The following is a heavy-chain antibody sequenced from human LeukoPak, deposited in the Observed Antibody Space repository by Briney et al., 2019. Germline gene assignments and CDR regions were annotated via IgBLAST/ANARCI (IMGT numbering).Heavy chain of an antibody. CDR3: ARDRYSSGWYVPAY. Sequence: ASVKVSCKDSGYTFTSYGISWVRQAPGQGLEWMGWISAYNGNTNYAQKLQGRVTMTTDTSTSTAYMELRSLRSDDTAVYYCARDRYSSGWYVPAYWGQGTLVTVSS. CDR2: ISAYNGNT. V-gene: IGHV1-18*01. CDR1: GYTFTSYG. J-gene: IGHJ4*02. D-gene: IGHD6-19*01.